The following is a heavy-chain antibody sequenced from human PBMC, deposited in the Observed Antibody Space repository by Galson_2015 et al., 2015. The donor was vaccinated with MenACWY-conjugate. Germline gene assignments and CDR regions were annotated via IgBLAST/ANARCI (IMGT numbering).Heavy chain of an antibody. D-gene: IGHD3-16*02. J-gene: IGHJ4*02. CDR3: ARDVGSYDYVWGSYRYPFD. V-gene: IGHV3-7*01. CDR2: IKQDGSEK. CDR1: GLTFSSYW. Sequence: SLRLSCAASGLTFSSYWMSWVRQAPGKGLEWVANIKQDGSEKYYADSVKGRFTISRDNARNSLYLQMNSLRAEDTALYYCARDVGSYDYVWGSYRYPFDWGQGTLVTVSS.